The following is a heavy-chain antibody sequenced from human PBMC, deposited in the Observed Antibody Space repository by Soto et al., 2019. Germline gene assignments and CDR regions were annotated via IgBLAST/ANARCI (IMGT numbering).Heavy chain of an antibody. V-gene: IGHV3-21*01. J-gene: IGHJ4*02. D-gene: IGHD5-12*01. Sequence: EVQLVESGGGLVRPGGSLRLSCAASGFSFSSYSINWVRQAPGKGLEWVSSISSSSNYTYYADSVKGRFTISRDNAKNSLYLQMNSLRVEDTAVYYCARDSKGYDFDYWGQGTLVTVSS. CDR2: ISSSSNYT. CDR1: GFSFSSYS. CDR3: ARDSKGYDFDY.